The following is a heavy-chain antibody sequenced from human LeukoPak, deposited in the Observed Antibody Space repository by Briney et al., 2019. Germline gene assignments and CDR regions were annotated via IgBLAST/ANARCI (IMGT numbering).Heavy chain of an antibody. CDR3: AKDPGEVTAIPYFDY. J-gene: IGHJ4*02. CDR2: IRYDGSNK. V-gene: IGHV3-30*02. D-gene: IGHD2-21*02. Sequence: GGSLRLSCAASGFIFSSYGMHWVRQAPGKGLECVAFIRYDGSNKYYADSVKGRFTISRDNSKNTLYLQMNSLRAEDTAVYYCAKDPGEVTAIPYFDYWGQGTLVTVSS. CDR1: GFIFSSYG.